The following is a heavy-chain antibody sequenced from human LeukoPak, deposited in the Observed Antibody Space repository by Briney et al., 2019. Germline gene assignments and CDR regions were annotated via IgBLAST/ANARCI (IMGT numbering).Heavy chain of an antibody. CDR2: IYARGDT. Sequence: SETLSLTCTVSGGSITNYHWTWLRQPAGKGLQWVGHIYARGDTIYNPSLNSRVPISVDKSSNQVSLQLTSVTAADTAMYYCARDGVHFPIFGAVRIPSDLGVFDIWGHGTMVTVSS. CDR1: GGSITNYH. CDR3: ARDGVHFPIFGAVRIPSDLGVFDI. J-gene: IGHJ3*02. D-gene: IGHD3-3*01. V-gene: IGHV4-4*07.